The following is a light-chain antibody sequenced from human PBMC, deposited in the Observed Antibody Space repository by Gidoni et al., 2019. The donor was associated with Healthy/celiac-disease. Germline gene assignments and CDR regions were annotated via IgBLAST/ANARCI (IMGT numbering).Light chain of an antibody. Sequence: EIVLTQSTGTLSLSPGERATLSCSASQSVSSSYLAWYQQKPGQAPRLLIYGASSRATGIPDRFSGSGSGTDFTLTISRLEPEDFAVYYCQQYGSSWTFGQGTKVEIK. V-gene: IGKV3-20*01. CDR3: QQYGSSWT. J-gene: IGKJ1*01. CDR2: GAS. CDR1: QSVSSSY.